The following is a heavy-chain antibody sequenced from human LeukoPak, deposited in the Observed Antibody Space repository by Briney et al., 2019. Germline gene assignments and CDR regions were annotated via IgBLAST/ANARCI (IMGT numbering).Heavy chain of an antibody. J-gene: IGHJ3*02. CDR2: IYHSGST. CDR1: GYSISSGYY. Sequence: PSETLSLTCAVSGYSISSGYYCGWIRQPPGKGLEWIGSIYHSGSTYYNPSLKSRVTISVDTSKNQFSLKLSSVTAADTAVYYCARLSPGYYDSSGYSVRRAFDIWGQGTMVTVSS. D-gene: IGHD3-22*01. V-gene: IGHV4-38-2*01. CDR3: ARLSPGYYDSSGYSVRRAFDI.